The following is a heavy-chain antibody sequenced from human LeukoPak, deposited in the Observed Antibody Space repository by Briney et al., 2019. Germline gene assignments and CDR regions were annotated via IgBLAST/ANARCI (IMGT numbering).Heavy chain of an antibody. CDR1: GFTFSDYS. J-gene: IGHJ4*02. CDR3: ARVGDYYDSSGYSFDY. D-gene: IGHD3-22*01. CDR2: IISNGRTI. V-gene: IGHV3-48*04. Sequence: GGSLRLSCAASGFTFSDYSMNWVRQAPGKGLEWVSYIISNGRTIYYADSVKGRFTISRDNAKNSLYLQMNSLRAEDTAVYYCARVGDYYDSSGYSFDYWGQGTLVTASS.